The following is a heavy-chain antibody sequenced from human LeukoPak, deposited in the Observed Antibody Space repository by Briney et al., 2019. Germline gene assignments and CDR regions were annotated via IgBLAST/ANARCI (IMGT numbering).Heavy chain of an antibody. D-gene: IGHD3-10*01. Sequence: GGSLRLSCAASGFTFSSYSMSWVRQAPGKGLEWVSSISSSSSYIYYADSVKGRFTISRDNAKNSLYLQMNSLRAEDTAVYYCARDASLWFGEKSPRRRSNWFDPWGQGNLVTVSS. J-gene: IGHJ5*02. CDR2: ISSSSSYI. V-gene: IGHV3-21*01. CDR3: ARDASLWFGEKSPRRRSNWFDP. CDR1: GFTFSSYS.